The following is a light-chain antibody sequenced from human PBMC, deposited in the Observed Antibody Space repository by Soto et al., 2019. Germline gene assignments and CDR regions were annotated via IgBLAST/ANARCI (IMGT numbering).Light chain of an antibody. CDR1: QPISSHNY. CDR3: QQYDNSPLT. J-gene: IGKJ4*01. V-gene: IGKV3-20*01. Sequence: EIVLTQSPGTLSLSPGERATLSCRASQPISSHNYLAWYQQKPGQAPRVLIDGASRRATGISDRFSGSGSGTDFTLTISRLEPEDFVVYYCQQYDNSPLTFGGGTQVEIK. CDR2: GAS.